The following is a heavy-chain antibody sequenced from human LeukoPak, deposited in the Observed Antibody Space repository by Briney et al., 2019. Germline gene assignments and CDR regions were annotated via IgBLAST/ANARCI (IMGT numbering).Heavy chain of an antibody. CDR1: GGSISSYY. CDR2: IYYSGST. J-gene: IGHJ6*03. D-gene: IGHD6-13*01. CDR3: ARGGGWGSSWYPVYYYYYYMDV. V-gene: IGHV4-59*01. Sequence: SETLSLTCTVSGGSISSYYWSWIRQPPGKGLEWIGYIYYSGSTNYNPSLKSRVTISVDTSKNQFSLKLSSVTAADTAVYYCARGGGWGSSWYPVYYYYYYMDVWGKGTTVTVSS.